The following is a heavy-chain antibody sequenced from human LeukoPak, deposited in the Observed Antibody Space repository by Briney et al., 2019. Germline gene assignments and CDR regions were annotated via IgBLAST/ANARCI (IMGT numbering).Heavy chain of an antibody. V-gene: IGHV3-23*01. CDR3: VKDRVDGSGSQFDS. Sequence: GGSLRLSCAASGFTLSNHAMIWVRQAPGKGLEWVSSISGSGAMTYYADSVKGRFTISRDNAMDTLYVQMKSLRADDTAVYYCVKDRVDGSGSQFDSWGQGSLVIVSS. J-gene: IGHJ4*02. D-gene: IGHD3-10*01. CDR1: GFTLSNHA. CDR2: ISGSGAMT.